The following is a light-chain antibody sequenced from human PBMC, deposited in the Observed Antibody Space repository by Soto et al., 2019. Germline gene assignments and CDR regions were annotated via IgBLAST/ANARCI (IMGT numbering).Light chain of an antibody. CDR3: QHYNNWPPWT. J-gene: IGKJ1*01. CDR1: QSVNKAY. CDR2: GAS. Sequence: VVLTQSPATLSLSPGERATLSCRASQSVNKAYLVWYQVKPGQAPRLLIYGASIRATGIPARFSGSGSGTEFTLTISTLQSEDFAIYYCQHYNNWPPWTFGQGTKVDIK. V-gene: IGKV3-15*01.